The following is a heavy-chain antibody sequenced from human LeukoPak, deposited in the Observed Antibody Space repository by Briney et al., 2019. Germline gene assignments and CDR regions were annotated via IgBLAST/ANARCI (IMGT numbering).Heavy chain of an antibody. Sequence: SETLSLTCTVSGGSISSYYWSWIRQPPGKGLEWIGYIYYSGSTNYNPSLKSRVTISVDTSKNQFSLKLSSVTAADTAVYYCARPHRVYGDYDGFEIWGQGKMVTVSS. CDR1: GGSISSYY. J-gene: IGHJ3*02. D-gene: IGHD4-17*01. V-gene: IGHV4-59*08. CDR3: ARPHRVYGDYDGFEI. CDR2: IYYSGST.